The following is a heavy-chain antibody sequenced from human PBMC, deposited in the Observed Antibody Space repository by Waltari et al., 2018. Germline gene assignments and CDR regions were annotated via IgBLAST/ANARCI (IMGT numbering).Heavy chain of an antibody. V-gene: IGHV4-59*01. J-gene: IGHJ3*01. Sequence: QVQLQESGPGLVKPSETLSLTCTVSGDSITSSYWNWIRQPPGKGLEWIAYIYHSGSTTYNPSLKSRVTLSIDMSKNQFSLNLTSVTAADTAVYYCARGNAFDFWGQGTLVTVSS. CDR3: ARGNAFDF. CDR1: GDSITSSY. CDR2: IYHSGST.